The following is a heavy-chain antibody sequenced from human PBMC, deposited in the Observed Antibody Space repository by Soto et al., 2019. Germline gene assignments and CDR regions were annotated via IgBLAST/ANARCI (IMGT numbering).Heavy chain of an antibody. V-gene: IGHV4-30-4*01. CDR1: GGSISSGDYY. CDR3: AREVAASENSSSWYFLDY. D-gene: IGHD6-13*01. CDR2: IYYSGST. J-gene: IGHJ4*02. Sequence: SETLSLTCTVSGGSISSGDYYWSWIRQPPGKGLEWIGYIYYSGSTYYNPSLKSRVTISVDTSKNQFSLKLSSVTAADTAVYYCAREVAASENSSSWYFLDYWGQGTLVTVSS.